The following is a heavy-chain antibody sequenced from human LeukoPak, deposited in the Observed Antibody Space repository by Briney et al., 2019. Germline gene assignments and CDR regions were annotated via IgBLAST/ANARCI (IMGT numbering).Heavy chain of an antibody. CDR2: INHSGST. CDR3: ARGSAARPEQYNWFVP. V-gene: IGHV4-34*01. D-gene: IGHD6-6*01. CDR1: GFTFSTYG. Sequence: SGGSLRLSCAAAGFTFSTYGMHWVRQPPGKGLEWIGEINHSGSTNYNPSLKSRVTISVDTSKNQFSLKLSSVTAADTAVYYCARGSAARPEQYNWFVPWGQGTLVTVSS. J-gene: IGHJ5*02.